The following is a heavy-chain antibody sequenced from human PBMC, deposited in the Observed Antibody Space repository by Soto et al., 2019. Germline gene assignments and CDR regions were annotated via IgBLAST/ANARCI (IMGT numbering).Heavy chain of an antibody. J-gene: IGHJ4*02. CDR3: ARGGVSTRTFDY. D-gene: IGHD3-3*01. CDR1: GYNFAGYW. Sequence: GESLKISCKGSGYNFAGYWIAWVRQMPGKGLELMGIIYPSDSDTRYRPSFQGQDTISADKSISSAYLQWSSLRASDTAMYYCARGGVSTRTFDYWGQGTPVTVSS. CDR2: IYPSDSDT. V-gene: IGHV5-51*01.